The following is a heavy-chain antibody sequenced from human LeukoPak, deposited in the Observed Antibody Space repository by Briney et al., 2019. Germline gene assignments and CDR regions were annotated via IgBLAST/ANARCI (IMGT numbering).Heavy chain of an antibody. CDR1: GNSISSYY. D-gene: IGHD3-10*01. CDR3: ARGWFGARMDV. CDR2: VYYSGST. J-gene: IGHJ6*02. Sequence: SETLSLTCTVSGNSISSYYWSWIRQPPGKRLEWIGYVYYSGSTNYNPSLESRVTISIDTSKNQFSLNLNSVTAADTAVYYCARGWFGARMDVWGQGTTVTVSS. V-gene: IGHV4-59*01.